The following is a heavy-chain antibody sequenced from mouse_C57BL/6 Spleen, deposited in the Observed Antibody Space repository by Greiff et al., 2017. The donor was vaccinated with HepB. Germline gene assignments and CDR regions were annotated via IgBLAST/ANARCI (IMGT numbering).Heavy chain of an antibody. CDR3: ARRGGQGYFDV. J-gene: IGHJ1*03. Sequence: ESGPGLVKPSQSLSLTCSVTGYSITSGYYWNWIRQFPGNKLEWMGYISYDGSNNYNPSLKNRISITRDTSKNQFFLKLNSVTTEDTATYYCARRGGQGYFDVWGTGTTVTVSS. D-gene: IGHD3-3*01. V-gene: IGHV3-6*01. CDR1: GYSITSGYY. CDR2: ISYDGSN.